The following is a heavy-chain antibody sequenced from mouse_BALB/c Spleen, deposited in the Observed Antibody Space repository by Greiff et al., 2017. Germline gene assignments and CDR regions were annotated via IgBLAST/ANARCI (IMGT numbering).Heavy chain of an antibody. J-gene: IGHJ1*01. V-gene: IGHV1-7*01. CDR3: ARGGSSYDWYFDV. CDR2: INPSTGYT. Sequence: QVQLKQSGAELAKPGASVKMSCKASGYTFTSYWMHWVKQRPGQGLEWIGYINPSTGYTEYNQKFKDKATLTADKSSSTAYMQLSSLTSEDSAVYYCARGGSSYDWYFDVWGAGTTVTVSS. CDR1: GYTFTSYW. D-gene: IGHD1-1*01.